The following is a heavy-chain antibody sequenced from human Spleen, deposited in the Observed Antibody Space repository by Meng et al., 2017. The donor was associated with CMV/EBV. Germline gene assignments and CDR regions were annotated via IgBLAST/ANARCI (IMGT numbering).Heavy chain of an antibody. Sequence: GSLRLSCTVSGGSISSSGYYWGWIRQPPGKGLEWIGSIYYSGSTYYNPSLKSRVTISVDTSKNQFSLKLSSVTAADTAVYYCAREIVGASAVDYWGQGTLVTVSS. J-gene: IGHJ4*02. CDR2: IYYSGST. V-gene: IGHV4-39*07. CDR1: GGSISSSGYY. CDR3: AREIVGASAVDY. D-gene: IGHD1-26*01.